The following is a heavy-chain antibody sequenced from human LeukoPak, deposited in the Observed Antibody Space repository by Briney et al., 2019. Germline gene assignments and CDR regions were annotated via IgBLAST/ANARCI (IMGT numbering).Heavy chain of an antibody. Sequence: GGSLRLSCAASGFTFSSYGMHWVRQAPGKGLEWVAVISYDGSNKYYADSVKGRFTISRDNSKNTLYLQMNSLRAEDTAVYYCASSSFDYWGQGTLVTVSS. CDR1: GFTFSSYG. J-gene: IGHJ4*02. V-gene: IGHV3-30*03. CDR2: ISYDGSNK. CDR3: ASSSFDY. D-gene: IGHD2-2*01.